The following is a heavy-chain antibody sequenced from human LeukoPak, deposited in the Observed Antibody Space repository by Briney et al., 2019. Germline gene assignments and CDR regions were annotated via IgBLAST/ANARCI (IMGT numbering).Heavy chain of an antibody. J-gene: IGHJ4*02. CDR2: INPNSGGT. CDR3: ARDREAVDTARVPGY. Sequence: DSVTVSCKASGYTFTGYYMHWVRQAPGQGLEWMGWINPNSGGTNYAQKFQGRVTMTRDTSISTAYMELSRLRSDDTAVYYCARDREAVDTARVPGYWGQGTLVTVSS. V-gene: IGHV1-2*02. D-gene: IGHD5-18*01. CDR1: GYTFTGYY.